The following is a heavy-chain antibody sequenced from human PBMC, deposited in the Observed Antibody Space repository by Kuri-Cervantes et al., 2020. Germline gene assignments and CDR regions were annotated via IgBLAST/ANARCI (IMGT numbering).Heavy chain of an antibody. J-gene: IGHJ4*02. V-gene: IGHV4-4*07. D-gene: IGHD3-22*01. CDR1: GGSISSYY. CDR3: ARLKSSSGYYFDY. CDR2: IYTSGST. Sequence: GSLRLSCTVSGGSISSYYWSWIRQPAGKGLEWIGRIYTSGSTNYNPSFKSRVTMSVDTSKNQFSLRLNSVTAADTAVYYCARLKSSSGYYFDYWGQGTLVTVSS.